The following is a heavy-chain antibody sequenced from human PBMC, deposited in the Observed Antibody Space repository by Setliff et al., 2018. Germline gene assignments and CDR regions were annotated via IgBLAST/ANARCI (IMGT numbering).Heavy chain of an antibody. CDR1: GYTFTNYG. CDR2: ISAYNGDT. D-gene: IGHD2-2*01. J-gene: IGHJ4*02. V-gene: IGHV1-18*01. Sequence: ASVKVSCKASGYTFTNYGINWVRQAPGQRLEWVGWISAYNGDTNYAQKFQGRVTMTTDRSTSTAYMELKSLKSDDTAVYYCARGPPDFVVVPAAAKFDYWGQGTLVTVSS. CDR3: ARGPPDFVVVPAAAKFDY.